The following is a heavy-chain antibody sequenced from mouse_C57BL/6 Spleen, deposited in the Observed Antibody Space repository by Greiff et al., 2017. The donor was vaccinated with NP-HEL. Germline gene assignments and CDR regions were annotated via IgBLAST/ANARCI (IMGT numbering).Heavy chain of an antibody. D-gene: IGHD4-1*01. CDR1: GFTFSSYT. CDR3: ARSGTDPYYFDY. Sequence: EVMLVESGGGLVKPGGSLKLSCAASGFTFSSYTMSWVRQTPEKRLEWDATISGGGGNTYYPDSVKGRFTISRDNAKNTLYLQMSSLRSEDTALYYCARSGTDPYYFDYWGQGTTLTVSS. J-gene: IGHJ2*01. V-gene: IGHV5-9*01. CDR2: ISGGGGNT.